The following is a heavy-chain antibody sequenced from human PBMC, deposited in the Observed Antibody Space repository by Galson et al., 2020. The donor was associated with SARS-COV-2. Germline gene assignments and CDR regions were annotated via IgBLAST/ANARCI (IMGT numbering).Heavy chain of an antibody. J-gene: IGHJ4*02. CDR3: AKEGDSRTPMILVAPFDN. D-gene: IGHD3-22*01. CDR1: GFVFNSYG. V-gene: IGHV3-30*18. CDR2: ISFDGNDE. Sequence: GGSLRLSCAATGFVFNSYGIHWVRQAPGKGLEWVAFISFDGNDEYYADSVKGRFTISRDNSKNRLYLQMNSLRAEDTAVYYCAKEGDSRTPMILVAPFDNWGQGILVTVSS.